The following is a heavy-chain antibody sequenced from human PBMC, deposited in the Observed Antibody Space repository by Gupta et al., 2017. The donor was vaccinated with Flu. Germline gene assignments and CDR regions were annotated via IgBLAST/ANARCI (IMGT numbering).Heavy chain of an antibody. Sequence: EVQLVQSGAEVKKSGESLKISCKGSGYSFSNYWIGWVRQMPGKGLEWMGIIYPGDSDSRYGPSFQGRVTMSVDKSTAYLEWSSLKASDTAMYYCARRHVGDSGGYDPFDIWGQGTKVTVSS. J-gene: IGHJ3*02. D-gene: IGHD3-22*01. CDR3: ARRHVGDSGGYDPFDI. V-gene: IGHV5-51*03. CDR1: GYSFSNYW. CDR2: IYPGDSDS.